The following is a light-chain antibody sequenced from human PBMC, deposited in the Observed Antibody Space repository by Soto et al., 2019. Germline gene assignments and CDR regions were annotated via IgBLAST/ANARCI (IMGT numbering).Light chain of an antibody. CDR1: LSVSSSY. Sequence: EIVLTQSPGTLSLSPGERATLSCRASLSVSSSYLAWYQQKPGQAPRLLIYGASSRATGIPDRFSGSGSGTDFTLTISRLEPEDFAVYYCQQYNNWPQTFGQGTKVDIK. J-gene: IGKJ1*01. CDR2: GAS. CDR3: QQYNNWPQT. V-gene: IGKV3-20*01.